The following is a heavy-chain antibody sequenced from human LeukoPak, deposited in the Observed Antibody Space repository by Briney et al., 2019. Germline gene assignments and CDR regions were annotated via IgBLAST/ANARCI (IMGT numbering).Heavy chain of an antibody. CDR2: IKSKTDGGTT. CDR3: TSSVPLYCSSTSCSQKGATYFDY. J-gene: IGHJ4*02. Sequence: PGGSLRLSCAASEFTFSSYWMSWVRQAPGKGLEWVGRIKSKTDGGTTDYAAPVKGRFTISRDDSKNTLYLQMNSLKTEDTAVYYCTSSVPLYCSSTSCSQKGATYFDYWGQGTLVTVSS. CDR1: EFTFSSYW. D-gene: IGHD2-2*01. V-gene: IGHV3-15*01.